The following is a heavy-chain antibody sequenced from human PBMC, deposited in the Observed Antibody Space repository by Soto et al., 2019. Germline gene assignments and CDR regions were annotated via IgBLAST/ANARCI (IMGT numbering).Heavy chain of an antibody. V-gene: IGHV3-23*01. Sequence: PGGSLRLSCAASGFTFSSYAMSWVRQAPGKGLEWVSAISGSGGSTYYADSVKGRFTISRDNSKNTLYLRMNSLRAEDTAVYYCAKDTHPPITMIVVPRSPPDYWGQGTLVTVSS. CDR3: AKDTHPPITMIVVPRSPPDY. CDR2: ISGSGGST. D-gene: IGHD3-22*01. J-gene: IGHJ4*02. CDR1: GFTFSSYA.